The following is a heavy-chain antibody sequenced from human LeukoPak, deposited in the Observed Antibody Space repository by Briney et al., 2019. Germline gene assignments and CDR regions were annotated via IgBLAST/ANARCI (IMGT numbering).Heavy chain of an antibody. D-gene: IGHD2-2*01. CDR2: INPSGGST. V-gene: IGHV1-46*01. CDR1: GYTFTSYY. J-gene: IGHJ5*02. CDR3: ARDLDCSSTSCYGGFDP. Sequence: ASVKVSCKASGYTFTSYYMHWVRQAPGQGLEWMGIINPSGGSTSYAQRFQGRVTMTRDTSTSTVYMELSSLRSEDTAVYYCARDLDCSSTSCYGGFDPWGQGTLVTASS.